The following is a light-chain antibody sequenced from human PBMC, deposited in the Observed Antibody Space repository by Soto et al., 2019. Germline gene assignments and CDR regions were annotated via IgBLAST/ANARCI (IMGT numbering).Light chain of an antibody. CDR2: EGS. CDR3: YSYAGRNLYV. Sequence: QSVLTQPASVSGSPGQSITISCTGTSSDVGGYNLVSWYQQHPGKAPKLMIYEGSQRPSGVSNRFSGSKSGNTASLTISGLQAEEEADYYCYSYAGRNLYVFGPRTKLTVL. J-gene: IGLJ1*01. CDR1: SSDVGGYNL. V-gene: IGLV2-23*01.